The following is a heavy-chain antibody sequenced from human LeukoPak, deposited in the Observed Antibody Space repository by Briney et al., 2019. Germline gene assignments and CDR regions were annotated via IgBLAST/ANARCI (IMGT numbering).Heavy chain of an antibody. CDR1: GFIFGSYW. CDR2: INQDGSEK. CDR3: ATDYLGY. Sequence: GRSLRLSCAASGFIFGSYWMRWVRQAPGKGLEWVANINQDGSEKYYVDSVKGRFTIARDNTKISLYLQLNSLRAEDTAVYYCATDYLGYWGQGTLVTVSS. V-gene: IGHV3-7*01. D-gene: IGHD2/OR15-2a*01. J-gene: IGHJ4*02.